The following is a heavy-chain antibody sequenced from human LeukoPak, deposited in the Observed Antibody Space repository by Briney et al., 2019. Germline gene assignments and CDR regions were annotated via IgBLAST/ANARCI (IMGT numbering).Heavy chain of an antibody. CDR2: IWYDGSNK. J-gene: IGHJ4*02. D-gene: IGHD3-3*01. CDR3: ARAHYDFWSGYPLPFGY. V-gene: IGHV3-33*08. CDR1: GFTFSSYG. Sequence: GRLLRLSCAASGFTFSSYGMHWVRQAPGKGLEWVAVIWYDGSNKYYADSVKGRFTISRDNSKNTLYLQMNSLRAEDTAVYYCARAHYDFWSGYPLPFGYWGQGTLVTVSS.